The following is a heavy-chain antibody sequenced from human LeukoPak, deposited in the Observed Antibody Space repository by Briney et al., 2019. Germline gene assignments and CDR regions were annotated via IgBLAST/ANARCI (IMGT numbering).Heavy chain of an antibody. Sequence: ASVKVSCKASGYTFTGYYMHWVRQAPGQGLEWMGWINPNSGGTNYAQKFQGRVTMTRDTSISTAYMELSRLRSDDTAVYYCAHSINSSSFYFQHWSQGTLVTVSS. CDR2: INPNSGGT. CDR3: AHSINSSSFYFQH. J-gene: IGHJ1*01. CDR1: GYTFTGYY. D-gene: IGHD6-6*01. V-gene: IGHV1-2*02.